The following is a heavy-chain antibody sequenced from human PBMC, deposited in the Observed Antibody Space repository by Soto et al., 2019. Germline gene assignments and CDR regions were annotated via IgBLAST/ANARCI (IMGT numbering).Heavy chain of an antibody. CDR1: VFTFSSYE. CDR2: ISSSGSTI. V-gene: IGHV3-48*03. D-gene: IGHD4-17*01. J-gene: IGHJ4*02. CDR3: ARPKTTAKVNGDEY. Sequence: VGSLRLSCASSVFTFSSYEMNCVRHSPGKWLEWVSYISSSGSTIYYADSVKGRFTISRDNAKNSLYLQMNSLRAEDTAVYYCARPKTTAKVNGDEYWGQGTLVTVSS.